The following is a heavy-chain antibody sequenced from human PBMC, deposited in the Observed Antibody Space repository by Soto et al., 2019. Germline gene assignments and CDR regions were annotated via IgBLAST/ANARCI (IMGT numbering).Heavy chain of an antibody. V-gene: IGHV3-11*06. J-gene: IGHJ4*02. Sequence: PGGSLRLSCAASGFTFSDYYMSWIRQAPGKGLEWVSYISSSSSYTNYADSVKGRFTISRDNAKNSLYLQMNSLRAEDTAVYYCARPGIAAAGIDYWGQGTLVTVSS. CDR1: GFTFSDYY. CDR3: ARPGIAAAGIDY. CDR2: ISSSSSYT. D-gene: IGHD6-13*01.